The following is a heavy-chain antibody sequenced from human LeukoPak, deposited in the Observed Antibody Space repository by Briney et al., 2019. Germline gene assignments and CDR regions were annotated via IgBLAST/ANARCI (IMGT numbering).Heavy chain of an antibody. D-gene: IGHD3-10*01. CDR2: IYYSGNT. CDR3: ARATYYFGSGSYNYLDY. CDR1: GGSISSSSYY. V-gene: IGHV4-39*01. J-gene: IGHJ4*02. Sequence: SETLSLTCTVSGGSISSSSYYWGWIRQPPGKGLGWIGSIYYSGNTYSNPSLKSRVATSVDTSKNQFSLKLTSVTAADTAVYYCARATYYFGSGSYNYLDYWGQGTLVTVSS.